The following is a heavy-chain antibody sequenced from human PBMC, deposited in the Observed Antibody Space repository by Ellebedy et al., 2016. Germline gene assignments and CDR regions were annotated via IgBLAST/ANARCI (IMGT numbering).Heavy chain of an antibody. CDR3: ARGRVEMATIKWYYFDY. D-gene: IGHD5-24*01. CDR1: GFTVSSNY. J-gene: IGHJ4*02. V-gene: IGHV3-53*04. CDR2: IYSGGST. Sequence: GESLKISCAASGFTVSSNYMSWVRQAPGKGLEWVSVIYSGGSTYYADSVKGRFTIYRHNSKNTLYLQMNSLRAEDTAVYYCARGRVEMATIKWYYFDYWGQGTLVTVSS.